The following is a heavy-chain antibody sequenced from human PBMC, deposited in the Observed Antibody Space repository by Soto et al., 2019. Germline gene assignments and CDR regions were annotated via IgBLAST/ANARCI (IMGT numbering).Heavy chain of an antibody. CDR1: GYTFTSYG. V-gene: IGHV1-18*01. CDR2: ISAYNGNT. J-gene: IGHJ4*02. CDR3: ARSYCSSTSCYELVDY. D-gene: IGHD2-2*01. Sequence: ASVKVSCKASGYTFTSYGISWVRQSPGQGLEWMGWISAYNGNTNYAQKLQGRVTMTTDTSTSTAYMELRSLRSDDTAVYYCARSYCSSTSCYELVDYWGQGTLVTVSS.